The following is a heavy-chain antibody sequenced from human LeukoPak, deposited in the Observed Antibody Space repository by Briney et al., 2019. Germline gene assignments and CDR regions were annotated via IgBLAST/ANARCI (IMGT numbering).Heavy chain of an antibody. D-gene: IGHD3-9*01. CDR1: GFTFSSYSMN. CDR2: IYYSGST. CDR3: ARSDVLRYFDWLFFDY. Sequence: GSLRLSCAASGFTFSSYSMNWVRQAPGKGLEWIGSIYYSGSTYYNPSLKSRVTISVDTSKNQFSLKLSSVTAADTAVYYCARSDVLRYFDWLFFDYWGQGTLVTVSS. V-gene: IGHV4-59*05. J-gene: IGHJ4*02.